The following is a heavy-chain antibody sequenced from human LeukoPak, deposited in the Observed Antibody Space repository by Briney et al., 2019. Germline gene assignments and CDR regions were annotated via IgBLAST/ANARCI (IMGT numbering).Heavy chain of an antibody. CDR2: IKQDGSGE. D-gene: IGHD6-19*01. J-gene: IGHJ4*02. V-gene: IGHV3-7*01. CDR1: GFTFSRYW. Sequence: GGSLRLSCVASGFTFSRYWMSWVRQASGKGLEWVAKIKQDGSGEYYLDSVKGRFTISRDNAKNSLYLQMNSLRADDTAVYFCTTGYSSGWYNEGNYWGQGTLVTVSS. CDR3: TTGYSSGWYNEGNY.